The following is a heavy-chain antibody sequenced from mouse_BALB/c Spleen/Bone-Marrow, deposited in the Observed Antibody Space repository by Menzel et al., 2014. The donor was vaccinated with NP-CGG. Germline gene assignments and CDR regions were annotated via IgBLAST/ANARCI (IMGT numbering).Heavy chain of an antibody. CDR2: IYPGDDDT. J-gene: IGHJ3*01. CDR1: GCAFSRSW. V-gene: IGHV1-80*01. CDR3: AGSTPFAY. D-gene: IGHD1-1*01. Sequence: QVHVKQSGAELVRPGSSVKISCKASGCAFSRSWMNWVKQRPGQGLEWIGQIYPGDDDTNYSGKFKGRATLTADKSSSTAYMQLSSLASECSAVYFCAGSTPFAYWGQGTLVTVSA.